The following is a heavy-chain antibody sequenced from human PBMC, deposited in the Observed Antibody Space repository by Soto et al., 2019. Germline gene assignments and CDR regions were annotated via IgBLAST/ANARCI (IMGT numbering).Heavy chain of an antibody. V-gene: IGHV3-30*18. Sequence: QLGGSLRLSCAVSGFTFSLYGMHWVRQAPGKGLEWVAFISYEGRNKYYADSVKGRFTLSRDNSKNTLSLQMESLRPEDTAVYYCAKGRDSTLLRWQYFDNWGQGTQVTVSS. J-gene: IGHJ4*02. D-gene: IGHD4-17*01. CDR1: GFTFSLYG. CDR3: AKGRDSTLLRWQYFDN. CDR2: ISYEGRNK.